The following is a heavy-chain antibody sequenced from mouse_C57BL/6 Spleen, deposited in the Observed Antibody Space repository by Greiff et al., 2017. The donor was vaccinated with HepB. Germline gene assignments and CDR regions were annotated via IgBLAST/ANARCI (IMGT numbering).Heavy chain of an antibody. V-gene: IGHV1-50*01. D-gene: IGHD4-1*01. J-gene: IGHJ3*01. CDR2: IDPSDSYT. Sequence: VQLQQPGAELVKPRASVKLSCKASGYTFTSYWMQWVKQRPGQGLEWIGEIDPSDSYTNYNQKFKGKAKLTVDTYSSTAYMQLSGLTSEESAVYYCASWEAWCAYWGEVTLVTVSA. CDR3: ASWEAWCAY. CDR1: GYTFTSYW.